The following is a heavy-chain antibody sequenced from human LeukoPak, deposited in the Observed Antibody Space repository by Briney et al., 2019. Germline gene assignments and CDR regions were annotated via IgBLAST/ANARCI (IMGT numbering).Heavy chain of an antibody. CDR2: IYYSGST. J-gene: IGHJ6*02. CDR3: TRGTLKQPYDFWSGFSTGYYYGMDV. CDR1: GGSISSYY. Sequence: SETLSLTCTVSGGSISSYYWSWIRQPPGKGLEWIRYIYYSGSTNYNPSLKSRVTISVDTSKNQFSLKLSSVTAAHTAVYYCTRGTLKQPYDFWSGFSTGYYYGMDVWGQGTTVTVSS. V-gene: IGHV4-59*01. D-gene: IGHD3-3*01.